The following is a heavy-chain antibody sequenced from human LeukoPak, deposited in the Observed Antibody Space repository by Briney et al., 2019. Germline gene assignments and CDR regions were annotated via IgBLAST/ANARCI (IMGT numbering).Heavy chain of an antibody. CDR2: IYYSGST. CDR3: ARVDVGFGWLPS. CDR1: GGSISSYY. D-gene: IGHD3-10*01. V-gene: IGHV4-59*01. Sequence: SETLSLTCTVSGGSISSYYWSWIRQPPGKGLEWIGYIYYSGSTNYNPSLKSRVTISVDTSNNQFSLKLSPVTAADTAVYYCARVDVGFGWLPSWGKGTLVTVPS. J-gene: IGHJ4*02.